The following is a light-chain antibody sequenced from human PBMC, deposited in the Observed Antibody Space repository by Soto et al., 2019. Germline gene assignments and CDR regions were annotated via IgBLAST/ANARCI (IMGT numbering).Light chain of an antibody. CDR1: SSNIGGNS. CDR2: DDD. Sequence: QPVMTQPPSVSAAPGQRVTISCSGSSSNIGGNSVSWYQQLPGTAPKLLIYDDDKRPSGIPDRFSGSKSGTSATLGITGFQTGDEADHYCGSWDSSLSAYVFGTGTKLTV. V-gene: IGLV1-51*01. CDR3: GSWDSSLSAYV. J-gene: IGLJ1*01.